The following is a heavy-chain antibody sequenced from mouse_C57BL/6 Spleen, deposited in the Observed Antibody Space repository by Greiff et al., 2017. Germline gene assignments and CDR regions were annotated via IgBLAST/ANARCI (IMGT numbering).Heavy chain of an antibody. CDR2: ISSGGDYI. CDR1: GFTFSSYA. CDR3: TRGTTVVFDWYFDV. V-gene: IGHV5-9-1*02. J-gene: IGHJ1*03. D-gene: IGHD1-1*01. Sequence: EVQLVESGEGLVKPGGSLKLSCAASGFTFSSYAMSWVRQTPEKRLEWVAYISSGGDYIYYADTVKGRFTISRDNARNTLYLQMSSLKSEDTAMYYGTRGTTVVFDWYFDVWGTGTTVTVSS.